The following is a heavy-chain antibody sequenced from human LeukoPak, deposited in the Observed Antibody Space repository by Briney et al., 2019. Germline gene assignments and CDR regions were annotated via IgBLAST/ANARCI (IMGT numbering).Heavy chain of an antibody. J-gene: IGHJ4*02. CDR2: ISAYNGNI. CDR3: ATSVAKYCSSTSCYPIYFDY. D-gene: IGHD2-2*01. CDR1: GYTSTSYG. Sequence: GASVKVSCKASGYTSTSYGISWVRQAPGQGLEWMGWISAYNGNINYAQKFQGRVTMTTDTSTSTAYMELRSLRSDDTAVYYCATSVAKYCSSTSCYPIYFDYWGQGTLVTVSS. V-gene: IGHV1-18*01.